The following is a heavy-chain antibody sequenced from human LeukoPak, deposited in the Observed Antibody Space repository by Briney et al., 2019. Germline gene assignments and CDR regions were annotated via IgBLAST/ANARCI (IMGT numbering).Heavy chain of an antibody. Sequence: GGSLRLSCAASGFTFSSYGMHWVRQAPGKGLEWVAFIRYDGSNKYYADSVKGRFTISRDNSKNTLYLQMNSLRAEDTAVYYCAKDEESRYSSSWYPTFYYYYYSMDVWGQGTTVTVSS. J-gene: IGHJ6*02. D-gene: IGHD6-13*01. CDR2: IRYDGSNK. V-gene: IGHV3-30*02. CDR3: AKDEESRYSSSWYPTFYYYYYSMDV. CDR1: GFTFSSYG.